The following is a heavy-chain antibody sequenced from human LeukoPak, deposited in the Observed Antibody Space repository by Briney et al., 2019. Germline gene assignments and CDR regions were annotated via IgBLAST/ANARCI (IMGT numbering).Heavy chain of an antibody. Sequence: PSETLSLTCAVYGRSLSGHYWSWIRQPPGKGPEWIGEINHSGSTNYNVSLKSRVTISRDTSKNQFSLKLSSVTAADTAVYYCARGPLYSSEGEGFDPWGQGTLVTVSS. V-gene: IGHV4-34*01. CDR3: ARGPLYSSEGEGFDP. D-gene: IGHD6-19*01. CDR2: INHSGST. CDR1: GRSLSGHY. J-gene: IGHJ5*02.